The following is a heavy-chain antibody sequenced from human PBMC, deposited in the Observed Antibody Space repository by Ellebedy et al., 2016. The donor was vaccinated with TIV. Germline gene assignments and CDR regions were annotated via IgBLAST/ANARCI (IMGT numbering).Heavy chain of an antibody. CDR3: ASRGVAGQGAEY. V-gene: IGHV3-74*01. CDR2: INSDGSRT. Sequence: GESLKIPCAASGFTFSRYWMHCVRQAPGKGLVWVSLINSDGSRTTYADSVKGRFTISRDNAKNTLYLQMNSLRAEETAVYYCASRGVAGQGAEYWGQGTLVTVSS. D-gene: IGHD6-19*01. J-gene: IGHJ4*02. CDR1: GFTFSRYW.